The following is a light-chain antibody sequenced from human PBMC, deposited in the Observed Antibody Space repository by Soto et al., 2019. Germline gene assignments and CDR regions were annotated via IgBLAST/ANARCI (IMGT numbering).Light chain of an antibody. J-gene: IGKJ1*01. V-gene: IGKV1-5*01. CDR3: QRYNNYPWT. Sequence: DIQMTQSPSTLSASIGDRVTITCRASQSVSDWLAWYQQKPGKAPTLLIYDASILQSGVPSRFSGSGSGTEFTLTISSLQPDDFATYYCQRYNNYPWTFGPGSKVEIX. CDR1: QSVSDW. CDR2: DAS.